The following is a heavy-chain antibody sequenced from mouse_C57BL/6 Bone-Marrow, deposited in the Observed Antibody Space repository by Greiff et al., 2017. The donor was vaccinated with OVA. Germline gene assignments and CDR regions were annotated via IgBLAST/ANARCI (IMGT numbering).Heavy chain of an antibody. V-gene: IGHV1-63*01. D-gene: IGHD2-5*01. CDR3: ARVDYSNLYYFDD. CDR2: IYPGGGYT. J-gene: IGHJ2*01. Sequence: QVQLQQSGAELVRPGTSVKMSCKASGYTFTNYWIGWAKQRPGHGLEWIGDIYPGGGYTTYNEKFKGKATLTADKSSSTAYMQFSSLTSEDSAIYYCARVDYSNLYYFDDWGQGTTRTVSS. CDR1: GYTFTNYW.